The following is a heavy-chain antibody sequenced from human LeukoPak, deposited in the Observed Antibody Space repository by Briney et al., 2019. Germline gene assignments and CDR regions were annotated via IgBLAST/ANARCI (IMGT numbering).Heavy chain of an antibody. V-gene: IGHV4-59*08. D-gene: IGHD6-19*01. CDR2: IYYSGST. Sequence: SETLSLTCTVSGGSISSYYWSWIRQPPGKGLEGIGYIYYSGSTNYNPSLKSRVTISVDTSKNQFSLKLSSVTAADTAVYYCASQYSSGWYGIDYWGQGTLVTVSS. J-gene: IGHJ4*02. CDR3: ASQYSSGWYGIDY. CDR1: GGSISSYY.